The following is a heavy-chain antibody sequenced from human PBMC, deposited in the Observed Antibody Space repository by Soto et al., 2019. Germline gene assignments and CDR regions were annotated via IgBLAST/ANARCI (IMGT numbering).Heavy chain of an antibody. Sequence: DVHLVESGGGLVQPGGSLRLSCAASGFTFSSYAMSWVRQAPGKGLEWVSAISGSGGSTYYADSVKGRFTISRDNSKNTLYLQMNSLRAEDTAVYYCARGRYYDSSGLWYFDLWGRGTLVTVSS. D-gene: IGHD3-22*01. V-gene: IGHV3-23*04. CDR1: GFTFSSYA. CDR2: ISGSGGST. J-gene: IGHJ2*01. CDR3: ARGRYYDSSGLWYFDL.